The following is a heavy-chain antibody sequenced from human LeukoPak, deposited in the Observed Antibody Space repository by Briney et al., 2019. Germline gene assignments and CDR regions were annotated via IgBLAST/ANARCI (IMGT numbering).Heavy chain of an antibody. D-gene: IGHD3-3*01. CDR1: GFTFSSYA. CDR3: AMDDFWSGYYNY. V-gene: IGHV3-23*01. CDR2: ISGGGGST. J-gene: IGHJ4*02. Sequence: GGSLRLSCAASGFTFSSYAMSWVRQAPGKGLEWVSTISGGGGSTYYADSVKGRFTISRDNSKNTLYLQMNSLRAEDTAVYYCAMDDFWSGYYNYWGQGTLVTVSS.